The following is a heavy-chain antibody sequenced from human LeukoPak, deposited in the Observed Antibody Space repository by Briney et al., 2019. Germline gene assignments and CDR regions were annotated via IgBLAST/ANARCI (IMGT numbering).Heavy chain of an antibody. CDR1: GFTFSSYG. CDR3: AKDREYSSSPIDY. D-gene: IGHD6-6*01. J-gene: IGHJ4*02. V-gene: IGHV3-30*02. Sequence: GGSLRLPCAASGFTFSSYGMHWVRQAPSKGLEWVAFIRYDGSNKYYADSVKGRFTISRDNSKNTLYLQMNSLRAEDTAVYYCAKDREYSSSPIDYWGQGTLVTVSS. CDR2: IRYDGSNK.